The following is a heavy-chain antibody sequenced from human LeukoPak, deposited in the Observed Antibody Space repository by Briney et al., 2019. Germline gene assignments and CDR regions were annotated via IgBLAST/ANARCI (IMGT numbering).Heavy chain of an antibody. Sequence: PGGSLRLSCAASGFTFSSYWVHWVRQAPGKGLEWVARINSDGSTINHADSVRGRFTISRDNAENTLYLQMSSLRAEDTAIYFCARAAYYCFDYWGQGTLVTVSS. J-gene: IGHJ4*02. CDR1: GFTFSSYW. CDR3: ARAAYYCFDY. CDR2: INSDGSTI. V-gene: IGHV3-74*01. D-gene: IGHD2/OR15-2a*01.